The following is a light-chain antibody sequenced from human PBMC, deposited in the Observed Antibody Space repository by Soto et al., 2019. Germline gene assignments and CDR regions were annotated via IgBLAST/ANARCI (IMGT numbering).Light chain of an antibody. CDR2: DAS. CDR1: QDISNY. Sequence: DIQMNQSPSSLSASVGDRVTITCQASQDISNYLNCYQQKPGKAPKLLIYDASNLETGVPSRFSGSGSGTDFTFTIISLQPEDIATYYCQKYDNLPPTFGGGTQWEIK. V-gene: IGKV1-33*01. CDR3: QKYDNLPPT. J-gene: IGKJ4*01.